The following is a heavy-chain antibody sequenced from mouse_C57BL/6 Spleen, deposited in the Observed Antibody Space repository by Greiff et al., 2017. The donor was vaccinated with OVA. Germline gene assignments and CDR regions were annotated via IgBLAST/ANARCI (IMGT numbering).Heavy chain of an antibody. CDR1: GYAFSSSW. J-gene: IGHJ2*01. CDR3: AREYYGNYFDY. CDR2: IYPGDGDT. V-gene: IGHV1-82*01. Sequence: VQLQQSGPELVKPGASVKISCKASGYAFSSSWMNWVKQRPGKGLEWIGRIYPGDGDTNYNGKFKGKATLTADKSSSTAYMQLSSLTSEDSAVYFCAREYYGNYFDYWGQGTTLTVSS. D-gene: IGHD2-1*01.